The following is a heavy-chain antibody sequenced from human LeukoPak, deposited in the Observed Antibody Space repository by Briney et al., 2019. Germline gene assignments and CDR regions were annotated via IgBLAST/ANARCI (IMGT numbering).Heavy chain of an antibody. D-gene: IGHD3-10*01. CDR3: AKGGDYYYDMDV. CDR1: GFTFDDYA. Sequence: GRSLRLSCAASGFTFDDYAMHWVRQAPGKGLEWVSGISWNSGSIGYADSVKGRFTISRDNAKNSLYLQMNSLRAEDTALYYCAKGGDYYYDMDVWGKGTTVTVSS. J-gene: IGHJ6*03. V-gene: IGHV3-9*01. CDR2: ISWNSGSI.